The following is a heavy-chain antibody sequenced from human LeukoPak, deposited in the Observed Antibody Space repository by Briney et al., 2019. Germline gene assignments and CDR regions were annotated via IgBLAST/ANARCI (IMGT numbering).Heavy chain of an antibody. Sequence: SETLSLTCTVLGGPISSYYWSWIRQPAGKGLEWIGRIYTSGSTNYNPSLKSRVTMSVDTSKNQFSLKLSSVTAADTAVYYCARDVPYQLHGGWFDPWGQGTLVTVSS. CDR2: IYTSGST. D-gene: IGHD2-2*01. V-gene: IGHV4-4*07. J-gene: IGHJ5*02. CDR1: GGPISSYY. CDR3: ARDVPYQLHGGWFDP.